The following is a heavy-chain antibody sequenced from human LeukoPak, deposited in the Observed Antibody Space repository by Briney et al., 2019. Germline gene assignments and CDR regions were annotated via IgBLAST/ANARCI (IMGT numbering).Heavy chain of an antibody. J-gene: IGHJ4*02. D-gene: IGHD6-13*01. CDR3: AKGRERYSSSWYIVDY. CDR1: GFTFSSYR. V-gene: IGHV3-30*18. Sequence: GGSLRLSCAASGFTFSSYRMNWVRQAPGKGLEWVAVISYDGSNKYYADSVKGRFTISRDNSKNTLYLQMNSLRAEDTAVYYCAKGRERYSSSWYIVDYWGQGTLVTVSS. CDR2: ISYDGSNK.